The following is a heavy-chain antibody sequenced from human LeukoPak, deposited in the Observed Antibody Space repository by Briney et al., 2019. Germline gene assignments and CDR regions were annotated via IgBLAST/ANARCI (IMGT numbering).Heavy chain of an antibody. D-gene: IGHD3-9*01. Sequence: GGSLRLSCAASGFTFSSYWMSWVRQAPGKGLEWVSNIKQDGSEKYYVDSVKGRFTISRDNAKNSLYLQMNSLRAEDTAVYYCARDWFDWLPFGGVGGLDYWGQGTLVTVSS. CDR3: ARDWFDWLPFGGVGGLDY. J-gene: IGHJ4*02. CDR2: IKQDGSEK. V-gene: IGHV3-7*01. CDR1: GFTFSSYW.